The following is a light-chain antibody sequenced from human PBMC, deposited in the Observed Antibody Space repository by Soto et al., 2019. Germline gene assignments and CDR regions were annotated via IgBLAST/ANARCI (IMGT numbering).Light chain of an antibody. V-gene: IGLV1-44*01. CDR3: ASWDDSLNGLYVV. CDR2: SNN. Sequence: QAVRTHPPSASGTTGKRVTISCSGSSSNIGSNTVNCYQQLPGTAPKLLIYSNNQRPSGIPDLFSGSKSGTSATMPISGLQSEEEADYYCASWDDSLNGLYVVFGGGTMLTVL. J-gene: IGLJ2*01. CDR1: SSNIGSNT.